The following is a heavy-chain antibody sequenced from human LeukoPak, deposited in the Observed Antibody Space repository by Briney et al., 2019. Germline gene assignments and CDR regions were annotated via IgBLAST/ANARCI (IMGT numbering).Heavy chain of an antibody. V-gene: IGHV3-21*01. D-gene: IGHD3-3*01. CDR1: EFTFSSYS. CDR3: ASGRGYDFWSGDYYYYMDV. Sequence: GGSLRLSCAASEFTFSSYSMNWVRQAPGKGLEWVSAITSSSRYTYYADSVKGRFTISRDNAKNSLYLHMNSLRAEGTAVYYCASGRGYDFWSGDYYYYMDVWGKGTTVTVSS. CDR2: ITSSSRYT. J-gene: IGHJ6*03.